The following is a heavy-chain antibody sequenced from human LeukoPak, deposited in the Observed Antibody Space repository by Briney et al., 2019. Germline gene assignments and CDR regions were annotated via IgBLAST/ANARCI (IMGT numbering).Heavy chain of an antibody. V-gene: IGHV4-61*02. D-gene: IGHD1-26*01. CDR2: IYTSGST. CDR1: GGSISSGSYY. CDR3: ASTKIVGATSGAFDI. J-gene: IGHJ3*02. Sequence: PSQTLSLTCTVSGGSISSGSYYWSWIRQPAGKGLEWIGRIYTSGSTNYNPHLTSRVTISVHQSKNQFSLKLSSVPAADTAVYYCASTKIVGATSGAFDIWGQGTMVTVSS.